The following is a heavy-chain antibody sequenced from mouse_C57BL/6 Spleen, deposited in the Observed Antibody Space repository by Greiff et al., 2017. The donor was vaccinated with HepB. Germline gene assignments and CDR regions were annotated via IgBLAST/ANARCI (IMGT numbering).Heavy chain of an antibody. J-gene: IGHJ2*01. CDR2: ISGGGGNT. V-gene: IGHV5-9*01. CDR3: ARHHYDYDGHYFDY. D-gene: IGHD2-4*01. CDR1: GFTFSSYT. Sequence: DVMLVESGGGLVKPGGSLKLSCAASGFTFSSYTMSWVRQTPEKRLEWVATISGGGGNTYYPDSVKGRFTISRDNAKNTLYLQMSSLRSEDTALYYCARHHYDYDGHYFDYWGQGTTLTVSS.